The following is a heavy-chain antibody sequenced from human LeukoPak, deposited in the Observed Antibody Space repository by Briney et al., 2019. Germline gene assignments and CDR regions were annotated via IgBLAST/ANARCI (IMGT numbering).Heavy chain of an antibody. D-gene: IGHD6-6*01. CDR1: GGTFSSYA. V-gene: IGHV1-2*02. CDR3: ARGRYPIAARASYFDY. CDR2: INPNSGGT. Sequence: GSSVKVSCKASGGTFSSYAISWVRQAPGQGLEWMGWINPNSGGTNYAQKFQGRVTMTRDTSISTAYMELSRLRSDDTAVYYCARGRYPIAARASYFDYWGQGTLVTVSS. J-gene: IGHJ4*02.